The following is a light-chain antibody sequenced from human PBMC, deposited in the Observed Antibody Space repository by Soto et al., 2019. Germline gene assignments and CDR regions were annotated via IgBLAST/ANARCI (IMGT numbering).Light chain of an antibody. CDR2: DAS. CDR1: QSVSSY. J-gene: IGKJ3*01. V-gene: IGKV3-11*01. Sequence: EIEMTQSPATLSLSPGERATLSCRASQSVSSYLAWYQQKPGQAPRLLIYDASNRATGIPARFSGSGSGTDFTLTISSLEPEDFAVYYCQQRSNWPGTFGPGTKVDIK. CDR3: QQRSNWPGT.